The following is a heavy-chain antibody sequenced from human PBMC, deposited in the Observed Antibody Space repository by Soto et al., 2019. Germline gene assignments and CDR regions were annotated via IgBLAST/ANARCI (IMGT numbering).Heavy chain of an antibody. CDR1: GFTFSSYD. Sequence: GGSLRLSCAASGFTFSSYDMHWVRQATGKGLEWVSAIGTAGDTYYPGSVKGRFTISRENAKNSLYLQMNSLRAGDTAVYYCARGGHYDGVSYHPVGFDYWGQGTQVTVSS. D-gene: IGHD3-16*01. CDR2: IGTAGDT. CDR3: ARGGHYDGVSYHPVGFDY. V-gene: IGHV3-13*01. J-gene: IGHJ4*02.